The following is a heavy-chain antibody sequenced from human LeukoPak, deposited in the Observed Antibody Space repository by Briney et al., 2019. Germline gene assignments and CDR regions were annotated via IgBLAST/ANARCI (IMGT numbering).Heavy chain of an antibody. CDR3: ARDYFSRAALLGYFDL. CDR2: ISGSGAST. V-gene: IGHV3-23*01. CDR1: GFSFSSYA. Sequence: GGSLRLSCAASGFSFSSYAMSWVRQAPGKGLEWVSTISGSGASTYYADSLRGRFTIMRDNSQNTLYLHIKNLRAEDTAVYYCARDYFSRAALLGYFDLWGRGTLVTVSS. D-gene: IGHD3-10*01. J-gene: IGHJ2*01.